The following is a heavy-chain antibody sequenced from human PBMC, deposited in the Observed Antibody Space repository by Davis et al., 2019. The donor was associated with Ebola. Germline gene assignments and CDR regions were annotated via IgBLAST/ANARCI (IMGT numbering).Heavy chain of an antibody. V-gene: IGHV3-23*01. D-gene: IGHD6-13*01. Sequence: GESLKISCAASGFTVSSNYMSWVRQTPGKGLEWVSAITGSGSLTGYADSVKGRFTISRDNSKNTLNMQMNSLRVEDTAVYYCATRGSSQEFDYWGQGTLVSVS. CDR1: GFTVSSNY. CDR2: ITGSGSLT. J-gene: IGHJ4*02. CDR3: ATRGSSQEFDY.